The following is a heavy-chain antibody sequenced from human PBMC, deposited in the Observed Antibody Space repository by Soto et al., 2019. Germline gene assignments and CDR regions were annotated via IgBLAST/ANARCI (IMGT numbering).Heavy chain of an antibody. CDR1: GFTFSYYS. V-gene: IGHV3-21*04. Sequence: EVQLVESGGGLVKPGESLRVSCAASGFTFSYYSLHWVRQAPGKGLEWVSSISGSSTYIYYADRVKGRFTISRDNATNSLYLRMDSLRAEDTAVYYCARGDGTGLYNSGWSPRYWGQGTLVTVSS. CDR3: ARGDGTGLYNSGWSPRY. J-gene: IGHJ4*02. D-gene: IGHD6-19*01. CDR2: ISGSSTYI.